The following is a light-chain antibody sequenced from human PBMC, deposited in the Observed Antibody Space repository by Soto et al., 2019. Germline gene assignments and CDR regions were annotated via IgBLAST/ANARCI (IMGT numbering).Light chain of an antibody. CDR1: QGIGGY. J-gene: IGKJ4*01. Sequence: DINLTQSPSFLSASVGDRVTLSCRASQGIGGYLSWYQQKPGKAPQLLIYKASTLKSGVPSRFSGSGFGTEFTLTISSLQPEDFATYYCQQSYSGPLTFGGGTK. CDR3: QQSYSGPLT. V-gene: IGKV1-9*01. CDR2: KAS.